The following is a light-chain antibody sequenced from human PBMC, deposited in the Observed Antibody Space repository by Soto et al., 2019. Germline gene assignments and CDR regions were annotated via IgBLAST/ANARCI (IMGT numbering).Light chain of an antibody. Sequence: SYELVQPPSVSVSPGQTARITCSGDALPKQYAYWYQQKPGQAPVLVMYKDSERPSGIPERFSGSSSGTTVTLTISGVQAEDEADYYCQSADSSGTYVFGTGTKVTV. J-gene: IGLJ1*01. CDR2: KDS. CDR1: ALPKQY. V-gene: IGLV3-25*01. CDR3: QSADSSGTYV.